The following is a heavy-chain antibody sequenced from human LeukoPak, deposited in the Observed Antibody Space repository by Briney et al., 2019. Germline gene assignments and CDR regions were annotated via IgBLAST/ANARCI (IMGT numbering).Heavy chain of an antibody. V-gene: IGHV4-31*03. J-gene: IGHJ4*02. D-gene: IGHD3-9*01. CDR2: IYYSGST. Sequence: SQTLSLTCTVSGGSISSGGYYWSWIRQHPGKGLEWIGYIYYSGSTYYNPSLKSRVTISVDTSKNQFSLKLSFVTAADTAVYYCARGNYDILTGYYGPVDYWGQGTLVTVSS. CDR3: ARGNYDILTGYYGPVDY. CDR1: GGSISSGGYY.